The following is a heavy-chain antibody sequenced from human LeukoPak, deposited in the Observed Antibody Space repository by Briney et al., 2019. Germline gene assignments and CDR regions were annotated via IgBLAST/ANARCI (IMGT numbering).Heavy chain of an antibody. Sequence: GASVKVSCKVSGHTLTELSMHWVRQAPGKGLEWMGGFDPEDGETIYAQKFQGRVTMTEDTSTDTAYMELSSLRSEDTAVYYCATGGSGDSYGYPFYYYGMDVWGKGTTVTVSS. V-gene: IGHV1-24*01. CDR3: ATGGSGDSYGYPFYYYGMDV. CDR1: GHTLTELS. CDR2: FDPEDGET. D-gene: IGHD5-18*01. J-gene: IGHJ6*04.